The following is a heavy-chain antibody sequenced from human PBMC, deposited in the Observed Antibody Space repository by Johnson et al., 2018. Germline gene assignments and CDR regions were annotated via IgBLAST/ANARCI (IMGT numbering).Heavy chain of an antibody. D-gene: IGHD6-19*01. Sequence: VQLVESGGGLVKPGGSLRLSCAASGFTFSSYTMNWVRQAPGKGLEWVSSISDSSGYIHYADSVKGRLPISRANAKNSLYLQMNSLRAEDTAVYYCARGRYSSGSDALHIWGQGTMVTVSS. V-gene: IGHV3-21*01. J-gene: IGHJ3*02. CDR1: GFTFSSYT. CDR3: ARGRYSSGSDALHI. CDR2: ISDSSGYI.